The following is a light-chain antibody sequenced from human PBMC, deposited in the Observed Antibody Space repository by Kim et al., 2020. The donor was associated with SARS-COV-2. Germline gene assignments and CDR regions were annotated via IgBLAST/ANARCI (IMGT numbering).Light chain of an antibody. CDR2: GAS. V-gene: IGKV3-20*01. CDR1: KSVSSSY. J-gene: IGKJ2*01. Sequence: SPGERATVACRSSKSVSSSYLAWYQQKPGQAPRLLIYGASSRATGIPDRFSGSGSGTDFTLTISRLEPEDFAVYYCQQYGSSPRYTFGQGTKLEI. CDR3: QQYGSSPRYT.